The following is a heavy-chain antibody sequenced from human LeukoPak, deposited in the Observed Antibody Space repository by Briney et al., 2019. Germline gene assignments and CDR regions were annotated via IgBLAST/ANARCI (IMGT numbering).Heavy chain of an antibody. CDR2: INHSGST. D-gene: IGHD4-23*01. CDR1: GVSFSGYY. J-gene: IGHJ3*02. V-gene: IGHV4-34*01. CDR3: ATLRWDAFDN. Sequence: PSETLSLTCAVYGVSFSGYYWSWIRQPPGKGLEWVGEINHSGSTNYNPSLKSRVNISVDTSKNQFSLKLSSVTAADTAVYYCATLRWDAFDNWGQGTMVTVSS.